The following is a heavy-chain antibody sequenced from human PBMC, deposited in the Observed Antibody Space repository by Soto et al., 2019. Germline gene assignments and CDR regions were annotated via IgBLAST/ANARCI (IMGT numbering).Heavy chain of an antibody. D-gene: IGHD3-16*02. CDR1: GYSFTSYW. V-gene: IGHV5-51*01. Sequence: GESLKISCKGSGYSFTSYWIGWVRQMPGKGLEWMWIIYPGDSDTRYSPSFQGQVTISADKSIRTAYLQWCSLKASDTSMFYCASKPRAGHSLWGTYPTSYYYGMDVWGQGTTATVSS. J-gene: IGHJ6*02. CDR3: ASKPRAGHSLWGTYPTSYYYGMDV. CDR2: IYPGDSDT.